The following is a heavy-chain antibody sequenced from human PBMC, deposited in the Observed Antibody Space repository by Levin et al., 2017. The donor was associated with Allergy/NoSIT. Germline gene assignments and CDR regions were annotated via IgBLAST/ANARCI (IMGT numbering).Heavy chain of an antibody. J-gene: IGHJ4*02. CDR2: IDPSDSYT. D-gene: IGHD2-15*01. CDR1: GYSFTSHY. V-gene: IGHV5-10-1*01. CDR3: ARILGGSGGPPDF. Sequence: GESLKISCKGSGYSFTSHYITWVRQMPEKGLEWMGKIDPSDSYTKYSPSFQGHVTFSANKSISTAYLQWSSLKASDTALYYCARILGGSGGPPDFWGQGTLVTVSS.